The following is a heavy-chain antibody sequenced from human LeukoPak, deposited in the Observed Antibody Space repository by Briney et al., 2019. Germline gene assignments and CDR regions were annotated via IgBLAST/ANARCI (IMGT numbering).Heavy chain of an antibody. CDR3: ARDSEGNSSSWLYYYYYMDV. J-gene: IGHJ6*03. CDR1: GYTFTGYY. Sequence: ASVKVSCKASGYTFTGYYMHWVRQAPGQGLEWMGWINPNSGGTNYAQKFQGRVTMTRDTSISTAYMELSRLRSDDTAVYYCARDSEGNSSSWLYYYYYMDVWGKGTTVTVSS. D-gene: IGHD6-13*01. V-gene: IGHV1-2*02. CDR2: INPNSGGT.